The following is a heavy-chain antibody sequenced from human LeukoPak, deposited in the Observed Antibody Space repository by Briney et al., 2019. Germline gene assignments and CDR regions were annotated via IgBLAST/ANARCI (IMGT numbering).Heavy chain of an antibody. J-gene: IGHJ3*02. D-gene: IGHD5-12*01. CDR1: GGSISTYY. CDR3: ARLRGGAFDI. Sequence: SETLSLTCTVSGGSISTYYWSWIRQPPGKGLEWIGYIYYSGSTNYNPSLKSRVTISVDTSKNQFSLKLSSVTAADTAVYYCARLRGGAFDIRGQGTMVTVSS. V-gene: IGHV4-59*01. CDR2: IYYSGST.